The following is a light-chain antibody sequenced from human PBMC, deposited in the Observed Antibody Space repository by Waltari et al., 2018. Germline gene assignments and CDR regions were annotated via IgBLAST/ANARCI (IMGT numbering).Light chain of an antibody. CDR2: EVS. J-gene: IGLJ3*02. Sequence: QSALTQPASVSASPGQSITISCTGTSSDVVCYNHVSWYQQHPGKAPKLMIYEVSNRPSGVSNRFSGSKSGNTASLTISGLQAEDEADYYCSSYTSSSSLVFGGGTKLTVL. CDR3: SSYTSSSSLV. V-gene: IGLV2-14*01. CDR1: SSDVVCYNH.